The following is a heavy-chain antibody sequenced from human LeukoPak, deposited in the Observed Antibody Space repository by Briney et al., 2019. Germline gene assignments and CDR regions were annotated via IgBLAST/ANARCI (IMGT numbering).Heavy chain of an antibody. J-gene: IGHJ4*02. Sequence: KPSETLSLTCAVYGGSFSGYYWSWIRQPPGKGLEWIGEINHSGSTNYNPSLKSRVTISVDTSKNQFSLKLSSVTAADTAVYYCARVIAAAGTIYWGQGTLVTVSS. CDR3: ARVIAAAGTIY. D-gene: IGHD6-13*01. CDR1: GGSFSGYY. V-gene: IGHV4-34*01. CDR2: INHSGST.